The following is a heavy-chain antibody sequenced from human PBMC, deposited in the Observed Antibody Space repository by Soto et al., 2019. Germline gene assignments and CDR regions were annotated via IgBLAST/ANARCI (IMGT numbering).Heavy chain of an antibody. CDR3: ARGVDGELSIDY. CDR2: IYHSGST. D-gene: IGHD3-10*01. Sequence: SETLSLTCAVSGGSISSGGYSWSWIRQPPGKGLEWIGYIYHSGSTYYNPSLKSRVTISVDRSKNQFSLKLSSVTAADTAVYYCARGVDGELSIDYWGQGTLITVSS. V-gene: IGHV4-30-2*01. J-gene: IGHJ4*02. CDR1: GGSISSGGYS.